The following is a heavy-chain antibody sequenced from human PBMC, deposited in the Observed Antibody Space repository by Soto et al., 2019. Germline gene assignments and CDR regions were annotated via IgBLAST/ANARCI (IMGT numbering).Heavy chain of an antibody. D-gene: IGHD3-10*01. CDR1: GGTFSSYA. J-gene: IGHJ5*02. Sequence: ASVKVSFKASGGTFSSYAISWVRQAPGQGLEWMGGIIPIFGTANYAQKFQGRVTITADESTSTAYMELSSLRSEDTAVYYCASSKVRGVLNWFDPWGQGTLVTVSS. CDR3: ASSKVRGVLNWFDP. V-gene: IGHV1-69*13. CDR2: IIPIFGTA.